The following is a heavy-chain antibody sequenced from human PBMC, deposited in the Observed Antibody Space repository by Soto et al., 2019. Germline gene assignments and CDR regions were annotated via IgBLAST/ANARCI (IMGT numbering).Heavy chain of an antibody. CDR2: ITSNGRTT. Sequence: EVQLLESGGGLVQPGGSLRLSCATSGFPFDNFAMSWVRQAPRKGLEWVAAITSNGRTTFYTDSVKGRFTISRDDSKNTLYLQMNSLRAEDTAFYYCATPAHCGPTSCYRVWFDPWGPGTLVTVSS. D-gene: IGHD2-2*01. V-gene: IGHV3-23*01. CDR3: ATPAHCGPTSCYRVWFDP. CDR1: GFPFDNFA. J-gene: IGHJ5*02.